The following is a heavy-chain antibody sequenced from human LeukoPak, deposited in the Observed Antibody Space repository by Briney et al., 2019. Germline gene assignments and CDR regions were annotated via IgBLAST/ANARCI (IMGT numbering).Heavy chain of an antibody. CDR1: GGSISSSSYY. J-gene: IGHJ5*02. Sequence: SETLSLTCTVSGGSISSSSYYWGWIRQPPGKGLEWIGSIYYSGSTYYNPSLKSRVTISVDTSKNQFSLKLSSVTAADTAVYYCARQGPMSKLNNWFDPWGQGTLVTVSS. CDR3: ARQGPMSKLNNWFDP. D-gene: IGHD3-10*02. CDR2: IYYSGST. V-gene: IGHV4-39*01.